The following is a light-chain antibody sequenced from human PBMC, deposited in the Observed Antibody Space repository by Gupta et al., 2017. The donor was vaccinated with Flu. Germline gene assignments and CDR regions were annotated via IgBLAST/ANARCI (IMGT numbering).Light chain of an antibody. V-gene: IGLV2-11*01. CDR1: SSDVGGYNY. CDR2: DVN. J-gene: IGLJ2*01. Sequence: SVTISCTGTSSDVGGYNYVYWYQQYPGKAPKLMIYDVNKRPAGVSDRFSGSKSGNTASLTISGLQAEDEADYYCCSDASISIAVFGGGTKLTVL. CDR3: CSDASISIAV.